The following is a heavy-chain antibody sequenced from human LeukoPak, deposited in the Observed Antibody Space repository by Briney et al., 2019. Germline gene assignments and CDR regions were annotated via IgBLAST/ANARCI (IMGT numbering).Heavy chain of an antibody. V-gene: IGHV3-21*01. CDR1: GFTFSSYG. Sequence: AGGSLRLSCAASGFTFSSYGMNWVRQAPGKGLEWVSSISSSSSYIYYADSVKGRFTISRDNAKNSLYLQMNSLRAEDTAVYYCARAWQLVRSAFDIWGQGTMVTVSS. CDR2: ISSSSSYI. CDR3: ARAWQLVRSAFDI. D-gene: IGHD6-13*01. J-gene: IGHJ3*02.